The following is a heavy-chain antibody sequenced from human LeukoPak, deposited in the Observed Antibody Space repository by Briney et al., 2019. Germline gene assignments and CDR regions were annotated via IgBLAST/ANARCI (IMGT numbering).Heavy chain of an antibody. CDR1: VFTFSIYS. V-gene: IGHV3-21*01. Sequence: GGSLRLSCAPSVFTFSIYSMNCVRQAPGKGLEWVSSISSSSYINYADSVKGRFTISRDNAKNSLYLQMNSLRAEDTAVYYCASLDIVATIPYYYYGMDVWGKGTTVTVSS. D-gene: IGHD5-12*01. CDR2: ISSSSYI. J-gene: IGHJ6*04. CDR3: ASLDIVATIPYYYYGMDV.